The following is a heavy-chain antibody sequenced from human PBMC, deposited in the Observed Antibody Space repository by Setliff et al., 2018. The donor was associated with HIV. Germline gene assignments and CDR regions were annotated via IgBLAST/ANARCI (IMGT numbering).Heavy chain of an antibody. J-gene: IGHJ4*02. CDR2: VNHSGSA. CDR1: GGSFSGYY. D-gene: IGHD3-9*01. Sequence: LSLTCAVYGGSFSGYYWSWIRQPPGKGLEWIGEVNHSGSANYTPSLKSRVTISVDTSKNQFSLRLSSVTAADTAVYYCAGRPSFDCLFTGDYWGQGTLVTVSS. CDR3: AGRPSFDCLFTGDY. V-gene: IGHV4-34*01.